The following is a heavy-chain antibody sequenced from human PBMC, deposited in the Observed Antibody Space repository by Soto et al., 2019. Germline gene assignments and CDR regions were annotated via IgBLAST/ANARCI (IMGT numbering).Heavy chain of an antibody. CDR2: IYFTGST. J-gene: IGHJ4*02. D-gene: IGHD3-10*01. Sequence: QVQLQESGPGLVKPSETLSLTCNVSGGSITSFSWDWLRQPPGKGLEWIGYIYFTGSTNYNPSLASRVTMSVDSSKRQFSVKLRSVSAAETVIYCGARHMAPGGSGNFDSWGQGTLVSVSS. V-gene: IGHV4-59*01. CDR3: ARHMAPGGSGNFDS. CDR1: GGSITSFS.